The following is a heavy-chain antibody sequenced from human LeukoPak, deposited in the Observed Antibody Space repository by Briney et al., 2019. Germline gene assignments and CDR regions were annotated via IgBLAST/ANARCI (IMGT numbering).Heavy chain of an antibody. CDR1: GYTFTGYY. J-gene: IGHJ4*02. Sequence: ASVKVSCKASGYTFTGYYMHWVRQAPGQGLEWMECINPNSGGTNYAQKFQGCVTMTRDTSISTAYMELSRLRSDDTAVYYCARDSCPYGSGPSEYWGQGTLVTVSS. V-gene: IGHV1-2*04. CDR2: INPNSGGT. CDR3: ARDSCPYGSGPSEY. D-gene: IGHD3-10*01.